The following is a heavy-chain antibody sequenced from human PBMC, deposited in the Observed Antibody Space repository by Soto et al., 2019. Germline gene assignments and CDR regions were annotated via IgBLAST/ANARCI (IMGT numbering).Heavy chain of an antibody. CDR3: ARSPRVIIAAKGTLDY. CDR2: ISTSTGNT. D-gene: IGHD2-15*01. J-gene: IGHJ4*02. Sequence: ASVKVSCKASGYTFTTFGITWVRQAPGQGLEWMGWISTSTGNTNYAQKLQGRVTLTKETSTRRAYMELRNLTSDDTAVYYCARSPRVIIAAKGTLDYWGQGTLVTVSS. CDR1: GYTFTTFG. V-gene: IGHV1-18*04.